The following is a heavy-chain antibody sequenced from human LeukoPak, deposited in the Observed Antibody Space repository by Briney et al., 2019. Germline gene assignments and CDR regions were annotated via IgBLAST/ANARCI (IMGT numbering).Heavy chain of an antibody. V-gene: IGHV1-18*01. D-gene: IGHD6-13*01. Sequence: ASVKVSCKASGYTFINYGLTWVRQAPGQGFEWMGWISAYTGSTNYAQKLQGRVTMPTDPSTSTAYMELRSLRFDDTAVYYCARGRSGLAAAGTYDYWGQGTLITVSS. J-gene: IGHJ4*02. CDR2: ISAYTGST. CDR3: ARGRSGLAAAGTYDY. CDR1: GYTFINYG.